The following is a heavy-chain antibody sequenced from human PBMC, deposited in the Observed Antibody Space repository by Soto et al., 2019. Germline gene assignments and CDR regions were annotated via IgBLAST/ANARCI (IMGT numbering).Heavy chain of an antibody. CDR2: IKQDGSEK. Sequence: PGGSLRLSCAASGFTFSSYWMSWVRQAPGKGLEWVANIKQDGSEKYYVESVKGRFTISRDNAKNSLYLQMNSLRAEDTSVYYCARDSLDYGGNFGAFDIWGQGTMVTVSS. D-gene: IGHD4-17*01. J-gene: IGHJ3*02. V-gene: IGHV3-7*01. CDR3: ARDSLDYGGNFGAFDI. CDR1: GFTFSSYW.